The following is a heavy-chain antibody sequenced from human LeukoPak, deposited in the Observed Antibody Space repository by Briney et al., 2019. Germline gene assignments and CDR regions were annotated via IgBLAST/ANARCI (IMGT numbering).Heavy chain of an antibody. CDR2: ISSSGSTI. CDR3: ARDEYYYDSSTGFDY. V-gene: IGHV3-11*04. D-gene: IGHD3-22*01. CDR1: GFTFSDYY. Sequence: PGGSLRLSCAASGFTFSDYYMSWIRQAPGKGLEWVSYISSSGSTIYYADSVKGRFTISRDNDKNSLYLQMNSLRAEDTAVYYCARDEYYYDSSTGFDYWGQGTLVTVSS. J-gene: IGHJ4*02.